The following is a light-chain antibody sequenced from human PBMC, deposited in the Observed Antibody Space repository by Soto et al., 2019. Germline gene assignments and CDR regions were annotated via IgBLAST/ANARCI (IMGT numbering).Light chain of an antibody. CDR3: QQYNSYSEA. Sequence: DIQMTQSPSTLSGSVGDRVTITCRASQTISSWLAWYQQKPGKAPKLLIYEASILESGVPSRFSGSGSGTEFTLTISSLQPDDFATYYCQQYNSYSEAFGQGTMLDIK. V-gene: IGKV1-5*03. CDR2: EAS. CDR1: QTISSW. J-gene: IGKJ1*01.